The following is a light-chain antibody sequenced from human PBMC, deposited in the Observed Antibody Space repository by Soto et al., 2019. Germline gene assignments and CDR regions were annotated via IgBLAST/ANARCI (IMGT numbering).Light chain of an antibody. CDR3: QQYGSSPRT. CDR1: QSVSNSY. V-gene: IGKV3-20*01. CDR2: GAS. J-gene: IGKJ1*01. Sequence: CRASQSVSNSYLAWYQQKSGQAPRLLIYGASSRATGIPDRFSGSGSGTDFTLAISRLEPEDFAVYYCQQYGSSPRTFGQGTKVDIK.